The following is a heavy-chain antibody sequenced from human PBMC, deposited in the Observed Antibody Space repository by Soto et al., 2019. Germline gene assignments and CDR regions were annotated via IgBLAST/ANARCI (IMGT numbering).Heavy chain of an antibody. J-gene: IGHJ4*02. CDR3: ARGPIRLGELFLY. Sequence: GGSLRLSCAASGFTFSSYSMNWVRQAPGKGLEWVSSISSSSSYIYYADSVKGRFTISRDYAKNSLYLQMNSLRAEDTAVYYCARGPIRLGELFLYWGQGTLVTVSS. V-gene: IGHV3-21*01. CDR2: ISSSSSYI. CDR1: GFTFSSYS. D-gene: IGHD3-16*01.